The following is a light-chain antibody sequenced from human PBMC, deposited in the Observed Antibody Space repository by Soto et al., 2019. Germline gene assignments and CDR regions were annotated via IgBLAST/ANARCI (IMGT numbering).Light chain of an antibody. Sequence: QSVLTQPPSVSGTPGLRVTISCSGGSSNIGRDTVNWYQQLPGTAPKLLMFNDDQRPSGVPDRFSGSRSGTSASLAISSLQSDDEADYFCSTWDDSLNGWVFGGGTKLTVL. V-gene: IGLV1-44*01. CDR1: SSNIGRDT. CDR2: NDD. J-gene: IGLJ3*02. CDR3: STWDDSLNGWV.